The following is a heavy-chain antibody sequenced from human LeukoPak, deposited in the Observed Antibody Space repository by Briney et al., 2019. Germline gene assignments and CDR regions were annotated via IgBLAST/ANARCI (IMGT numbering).Heavy chain of an antibody. J-gene: IGHJ6*03. CDR1: GGSISSSSYY. CDR3: ARERGNDIVVVPAAKRWDYYYYYMDV. CDR2: MYHSGST. V-gene: IGHV4-39*07. Sequence: SETLSLTCTVSGGSISSSSYYWGWIRQPPGKGLEWIGSMYHSGSTYYNPSLKSRVIISVDMSKNQFSLKLSSVTAADTAVYYCARERGNDIVVVPAAKRWDYYYYYMDVWGKGTTVTVSS. D-gene: IGHD2-2*01.